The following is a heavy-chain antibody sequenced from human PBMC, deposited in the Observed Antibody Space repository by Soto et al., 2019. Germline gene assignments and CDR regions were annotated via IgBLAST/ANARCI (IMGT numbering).Heavy chain of an antibody. CDR1: GFSLSTSGVG. CDR2: IYWVDDK. V-gene: IGHV2-5*02. Sequence: QITLKESGPTLVKPTQTLTLTCTFSGFSLSTSGVGVGWIRQPPGKALEWLALIYWVDDKRYSPSLKSRLTITKDTSKNQVVLTMTNMDPVDTATYYCAHLTYYYDSSGYYSRAEYFQHWGQGTLVTVSS. D-gene: IGHD3-22*01. CDR3: AHLTYYYDSSGYYSRAEYFQH. J-gene: IGHJ1*01.